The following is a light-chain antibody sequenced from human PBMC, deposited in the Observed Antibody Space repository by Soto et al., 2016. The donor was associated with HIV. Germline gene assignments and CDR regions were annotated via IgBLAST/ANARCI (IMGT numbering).Light chain of an antibody. J-gene: IGKJ2*01. CDR1: QGISSY. CDR3: QQYDDYPYT. V-gene: IGKV1D-8*03. Sequence: VIWMTQSPSLLSASTGDRVTISCRMSQGISSYLAWYQQKPGKAPKLLMSKASVLETGVPSRFSGSGSGTEFTLTISSLQPEDFATYYCQQYDDYPYTFGQGTKLEIK. CDR2: KAS.